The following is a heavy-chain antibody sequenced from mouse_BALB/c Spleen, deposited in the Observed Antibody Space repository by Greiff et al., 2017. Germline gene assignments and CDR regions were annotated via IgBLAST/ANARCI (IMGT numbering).Heavy chain of an antibody. CDR1: GFSLTSYG. CDR2: IWSDGST. Sequence: QVQLKQSGPDLVAPSQSLSITCTVSGFSLTSYGVHWVRQPPGKGLEWLVVIWSDGSTTYNSALKSRLSISKDNSKSQVFLKMNSLQTDDTAMYYCARGGVRRGYYYAMDYWGQGTSVTVSS. CDR3: ARGGVRRGYYYAMDY. V-gene: IGHV2-6-2*01. D-gene: IGHD2-14*01. J-gene: IGHJ4*01.